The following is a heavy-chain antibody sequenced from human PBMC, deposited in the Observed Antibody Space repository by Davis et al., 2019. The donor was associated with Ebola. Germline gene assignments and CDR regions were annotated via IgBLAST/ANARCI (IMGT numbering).Heavy chain of an antibody. CDR1: GFTFSDYY. J-gene: IGHJ4*02. D-gene: IGHD7-27*01. CDR3: ARGLMKLGPFGY. CDR2: IYSDGRT. V-gene: IGHV3-66*01. Sequence: GESLKISCAASGFTFSDYYMSWVRQAPGKGLEWVSIIYSDGRTYYTDSVKGRFTISRDNSGNTVYLQMNSLRAEDTAVYYCARGLMKLGPFGYWGQGTLVTVSS.